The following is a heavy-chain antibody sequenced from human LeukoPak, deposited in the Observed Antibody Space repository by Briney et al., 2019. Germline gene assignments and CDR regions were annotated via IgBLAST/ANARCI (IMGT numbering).Heavy chain of an antibody. V-gene: IGHV4-4*07. J-gene: IGHJ5*01. Sequence: SSETLTLTCTVSGGSSNNYYWSWIRQSAGMGLEWIARVHPSGSTDYYPSLKSRVTISVDTPKNHFSLNMSSVTAADTAIYYCTEQIRGYSTTRTCGHGNPVTVSS. D-gene: IGHD5-12*01. CDR3: TEQIRGYSTTRT. CDR1: GGSSNNYY. CDR2: VHPSGST.